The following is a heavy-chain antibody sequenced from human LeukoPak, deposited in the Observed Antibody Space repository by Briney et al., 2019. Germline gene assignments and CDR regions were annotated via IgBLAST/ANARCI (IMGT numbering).Heavy chain of an antibody. V-gene: IGHV3-33*06. CDR3: AKDPRITGTGFY. J-gene: IGHJ4*02. CDR2: IWYDGSNK. D-gene: IGHD1-20*01. CDR1: GFTFSSYG. Sequence: GGSLRLSCAASGFTFSSYGMHWVRQAPGKGLEWVAVIWYDGSNKYYADSVKGRFTISRDNSKSTLYLQMNSLRAEDTAVYYCAKDPRITGTGFYWGQGTLVTVSS.